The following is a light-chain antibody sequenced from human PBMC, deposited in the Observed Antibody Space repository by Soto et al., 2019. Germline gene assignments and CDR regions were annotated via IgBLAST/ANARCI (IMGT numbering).Light chain of an antibody. J-gene: IGLJ1*01. CDR1: SSEVGTYNY. CDR3: SSYAGSNWWV. V-gene: IGLV2-8*01. Sequence: SVLTQPASVSGSPGQSITISCTGTSSEVGTYNYVSWYQQHPGKAPKLMIYEVSNRPSGVPDRFSGSKSGNTASLTVSGLQAEDEADYYCSSYAGSNWWVFGTGTKGTVL. CDR2: EVS.